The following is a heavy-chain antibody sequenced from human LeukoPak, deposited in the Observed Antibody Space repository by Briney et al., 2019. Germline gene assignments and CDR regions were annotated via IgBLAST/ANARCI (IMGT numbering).Heavy chain of an antibody. CDR1: GYTFTTYA. D-gene: IGHD6-19*01. J-gene: IGHJ4*02. CDR3: ARDLAVAGTGY. CDR2: INPNSGGT. Sequence: ASVKVSCKASGYTFTTYAMNWVRQAPGQGLEWMGWINPNSGGTNYAQKFQGRVTMTRDTSISTAYMELSRLRSDDTAVYYCARDLAVAGTGYWGQGTLVTVSS. V-gene: IGHV1-2*02.